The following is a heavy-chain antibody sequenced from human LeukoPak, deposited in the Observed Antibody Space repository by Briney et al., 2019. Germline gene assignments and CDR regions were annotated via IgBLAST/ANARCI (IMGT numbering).Heavy chain of an antibody. D-gene: IGHD1-26*01. J-gene: IGHJ5*02. CDR2: IYTSGST. V-gene: IGHV4-4*07. Sequence: SETLSLTFNVSGVSISSYYWSWIRQPAGKGLEWIGRIYTSGSTNSNPSLKSRVTMSVDTSKNQLSLKLSSVTAADTAVYYCAREVEALKWVSNPWGQGTLVTVSS. CDR3: AREVEALKWVSNP. CDR1: GVSISSYY.